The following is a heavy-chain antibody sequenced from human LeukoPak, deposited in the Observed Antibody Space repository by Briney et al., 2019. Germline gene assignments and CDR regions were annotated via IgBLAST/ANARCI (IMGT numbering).Heavy chain of an antibody. J-gene: IGHJ5*02. CDR1: AYSISSGYY. V-gene: IGHV4-38-2*02. CDR2: IYHSGST. CDR3: ARDDYSNYGWFDP. D-gene: IGHD4-11*01. Sequence: SETLSLTCTVSAYSISSGYYWGFIRQPPGKGLEWIGTIYHSGSTYYNPSLKSRVTISVHTSKNQFSLKLSSVTAADTAVYYCARDDYSNYGWFDPWGQGTLVTVSS.